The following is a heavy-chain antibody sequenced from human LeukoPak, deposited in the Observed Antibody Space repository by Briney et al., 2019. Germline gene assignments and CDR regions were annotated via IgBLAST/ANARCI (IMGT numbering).Heavy chain of an antibody. J-gene: IGHJ4*02. D-gene: IGHD7-27*01. V-gene: IGHV4-39*01. Sequence: SQTLSLTCTVSGGSISSGDYYWGWIRQPPGKGLEWIGSIYYSGNTYYDASLKSRVAMSVDTSKNQFSLKVRSVTAADTAVYFCARLDWGSRGSGSFDIWGQGTLVIVSS. CDR3: ARLDWGSRGSGSFDI. CDR1: GGSISSGDYY. CDR2: IYYSGNT.